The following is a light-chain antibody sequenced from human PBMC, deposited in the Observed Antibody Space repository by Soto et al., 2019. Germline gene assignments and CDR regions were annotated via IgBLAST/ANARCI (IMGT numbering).Light chain of an antibody. V-gene: IGKV3-20*01. CDR1: ESVYINS. CDR2: GAS. Sequence: EIVLTQSPGTLSLSPGESATLSCKASESVYINSFAWYYQKPGQPPRLLIYGASTRATGIPDRFSGSGSGTDFVLIINGLEVEDSGMYYCQQYGASPFPFGPGTRVDIK. CDR3: QQYGASPFP. J-gene: IGKJ3*01.